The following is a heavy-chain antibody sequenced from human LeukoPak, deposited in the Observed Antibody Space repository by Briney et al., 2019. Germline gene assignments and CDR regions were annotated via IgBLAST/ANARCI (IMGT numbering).Heavy chain of an antibody. CDR2: IYHSGTT. V-gene: IGHV4-31*03. CDR1: GDSMTRGGYY. Sequence: TLSLTCTVSGDSMTRGGYYWSWVRQHPGKGLEWVGFIYHSGTTFYNPSLESRATISVDMSQNQFSLKLTSVTAADTAVYYCARAVDYRNYFDYWGQGTLVTVSS. J-gene: IGHJ4*02. D-gene: IGHD4-11*01. CDR3: ARAVDYRNYFDY.